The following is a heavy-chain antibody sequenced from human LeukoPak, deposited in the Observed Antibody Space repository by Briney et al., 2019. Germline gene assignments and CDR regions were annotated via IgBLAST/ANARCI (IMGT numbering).Heavy chain of an antibody. V-gene: IGHV3-30-3*01. CDR1: GFTFSSYA. CDR3: ARVGGQKTYYYDSSGNPSGYGMDV. Sequence: GRSLRLSCAASGFTFSSYAMHWVRQAPGKGLEWVAVISYDGSNKYYADSVKGRFTISRDNSKNTLYLQMNSLRAEDTAVYYCARVGGQKTYYYDSSGNPSGYGMDVWGQGTTVTDSS. CDR2: ISYDGSNK. D-gene: IGHD3-22*01. J-gene: IGHJ6*02.